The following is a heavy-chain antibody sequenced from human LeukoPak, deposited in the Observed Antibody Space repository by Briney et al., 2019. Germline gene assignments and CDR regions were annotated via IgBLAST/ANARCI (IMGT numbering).Heavy chain of an antibody. CDR1: GFTVSSNY. D-gene: IGHD3-10*01. CDR3: ARDPYYDAFDI. J-gene: IGHJ3*02. CDR2: IKQDGSEK. Sequence: GGSLRLSCVVSGFTVSSNYVSWVRQAPGKGLEWVANIKQDGSEKYYVDSVKGRFTISRDNAKNSLYLQMNSLRAEDTAVYYCARDPYYDAFDIWGQGTMVTVSS. V-gene: IGHV3-7*01.